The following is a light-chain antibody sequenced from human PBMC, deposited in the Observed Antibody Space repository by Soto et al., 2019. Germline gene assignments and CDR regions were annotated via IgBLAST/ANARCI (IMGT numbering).Light chain of an antibody. CDR2: GAS. CDR3: QHGGT. CDR1: QSVSSSY. Sequence: EIVLTQSPGTLSLSPGERATLSCRASQSVSSSYLAWYQQKPGQAPRLLIYGASSRATGIPDRFSGSGSGTDFTLTISRLEPEDFAVYYCQHGGTFGQGTKREIK. V-gene: IGKV3-20*01. J-gene: IGKJ2*01.